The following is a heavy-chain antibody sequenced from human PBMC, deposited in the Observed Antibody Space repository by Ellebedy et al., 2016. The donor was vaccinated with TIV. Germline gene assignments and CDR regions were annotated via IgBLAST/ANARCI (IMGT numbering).Heavy chain of an antibody. Sequence: GESLKISXAASGFTFSSYAMSWVRQAPGKGLEWVSVISGSGGSTYYADSVKGRLTISRDDSKNTLFLQMNSLRAEDTAVYYCAKAHGRYCSGGTCYSSYYFDDWGQGTLVTVSS. V-gene: IGHV3-23*01. J-gene: IGHJ4*02. CDR2: ISGSGGST. CDR3: AKAHGRYCSGGTCYSSYYFDD. CDR1: GFTFSSYA. D-gene: IGHD2-15*01.